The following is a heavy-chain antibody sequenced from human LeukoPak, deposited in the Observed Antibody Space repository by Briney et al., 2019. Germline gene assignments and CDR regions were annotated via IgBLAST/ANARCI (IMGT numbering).Heavy chain of an antibody. Sequence: PGGSLRLSCEASGFTFTTYSMTWVRQAPGKGLEWVSIISSGSSAIFSADALKGRFTISRDDAKNLLYLDMNSLRAEDTAVYYCARVEGYGSGSPYWGQGTLVTVSS. CDR1: GFTFTTYS. CDR2: ISSGSSAI. D-gene: IGHD3-10*01. CDR3: ARVEGYGSGSPY. J-gene: IGHJ4*02. V-gene: IGHV3-21*04.